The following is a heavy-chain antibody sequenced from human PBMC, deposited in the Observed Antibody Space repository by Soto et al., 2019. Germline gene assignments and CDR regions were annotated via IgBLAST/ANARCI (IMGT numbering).Heavy chain of an antibody. J-gene: IGHJ4*02. CDR2: IKQDGSEK. CDR1: GFTFSSYW. D-gene: IGHD1-26*01. Sequence: GGSLRLSCAASGFTFSSYWMSWVRQAPGKGLEWVANIKQDGSEKYYVDSVKDRFTISRDNAKNSLYLQMNSLRAEDTAVYYCARVVIVGATKFDYWGQGTLVTVSS. V-gene: IGHV3-7*04. CDR3: ARVVIVGATKFDY.